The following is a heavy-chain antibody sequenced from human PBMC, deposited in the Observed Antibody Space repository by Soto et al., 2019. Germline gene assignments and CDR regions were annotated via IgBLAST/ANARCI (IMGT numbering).Heavy chain of an antibody. CDR3: GRGIKNYYGVDV. Sequence: GGSLRLSCAASGLTFTSYWVHWVRQAPGKGLVWVTRINSDGSITNYADSVKGRFIISRDNAKNTVYLQMNSLRAEDAAVYYCGRGIKNYYGVDVWGQGTTVTVSS. V-gene: IGHV3-74*01. J-gene: IGHJ6*02. CDR1: GLTFTSYW. CDR2: INSDGSIT.